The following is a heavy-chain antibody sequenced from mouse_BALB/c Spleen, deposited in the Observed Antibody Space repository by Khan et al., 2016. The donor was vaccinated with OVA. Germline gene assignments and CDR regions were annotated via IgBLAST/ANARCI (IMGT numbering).Heavy chain of an antibody. CDR1: GYSITSGYG. CDR3: ARTARIKY. J-gene: IGHJ2*01. Sequence: EVQLVESGPGLVKPSQSLSLTCTVTGYSITSGYGWNWIRQFPGNKLEWMGYISYSGSTNYKPSLKSRISTTRDTSKNQFFLQLNSVTTEDKATYYCARTARIKYWGQGTTLTVSS. D-gene: IGHD1-2*01. CDR2: ISYSGST. V-gene: IGHV3-2*02.